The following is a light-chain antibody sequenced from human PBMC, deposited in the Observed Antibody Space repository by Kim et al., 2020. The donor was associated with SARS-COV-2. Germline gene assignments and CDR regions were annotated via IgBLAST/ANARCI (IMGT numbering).Light chain of an antibody. J-gene: IGKJ2*01. CDR1: QSVDSN. CDR2: GAS. Sequence: EIVMTQSPATLPVSPGERVTLSCRASQSVDSNLAWYQQKPGQAPRLLIYGASTRATDIPARFSGSGSGTEFTLIISSLQSEDFAVYFCQQYSHWPPYTFGQGTKVDIK. V-gene: IGKV3-15*01. CDR3: QQYSHWPPYT.